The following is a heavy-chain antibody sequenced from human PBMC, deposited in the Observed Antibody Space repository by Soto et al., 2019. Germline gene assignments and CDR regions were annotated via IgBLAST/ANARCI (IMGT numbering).Heavy chain of an antibody. CDR2: IYPGDSDT. V-gene: IGHV5-51*01. D-gene: IGHD2-21*01. Sequence: GESLKISCKGSGYSFTSYWIGWVRQMPGKGLEWMGIIYPGDSDTRYSPSFQGQVTISADKSTSTAYMELSGLRSEDTAVYYCAATFDSGSYDFGGHPWWGQGTLVTVSS. CDR3: AATFDSGSYDFGGHPW. J-gene: IGHJ4*02. CDR1: GYSFTSYW.